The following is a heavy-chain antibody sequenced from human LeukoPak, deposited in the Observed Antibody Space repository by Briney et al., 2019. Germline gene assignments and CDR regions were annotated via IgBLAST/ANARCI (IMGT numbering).Heavy chain of an antibody. CDR3: AKSGAVRFDY. J-gene: IGHJ4*02. CDR1: GFTFSSYD. Sequence: GGSLRLSCAASGFTFSSYDMSWVRQAPGKGLEWVSTIRGSGGSTYYADSVKGRFTISRDNSKNTLFLQMNSLRAEDTAVYYCAKSGAVRFDYWGQGTPVAVSS. CDR2: IRGSGGST. V-gene: IGHV3-23*01. D-gene: IGHD3-16*01.